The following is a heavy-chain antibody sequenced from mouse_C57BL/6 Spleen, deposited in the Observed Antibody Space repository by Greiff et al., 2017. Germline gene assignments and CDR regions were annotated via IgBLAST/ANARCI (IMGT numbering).Heavy chain of an antibody. J-gene: IGHJ4*01. CDR3: ARFYYDYDGRVYFYAMDY. D-gene: IGHD2-4*01. CDR1: GYTFTSYW. CDR2: IDPSDSYT. V-gene: IGHV1-69*01. Sequence: QVQLQQPGAELVMPGASVKLSCKASGYTFTSYWMHWVKQRPGQGLEWIGEIDPSDSYTNYNQKFKGKSTLTVDKSSSTAYMQLSSLTSEDSAVYYCARFYYDYDGRVYFYAMDYWGQGTSVTVSS.